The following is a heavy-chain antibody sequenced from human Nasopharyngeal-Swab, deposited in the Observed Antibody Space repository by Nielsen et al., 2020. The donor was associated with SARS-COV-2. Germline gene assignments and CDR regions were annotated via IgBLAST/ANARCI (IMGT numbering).Heavy chain of an antibody. Sequence: VRQAPGKGLEWVSSISSSSYIYYADSVKGRFTISRDNAKNSLYLQMNSLRAEDTAVYYCARDSYHYDTSGYYYYFDYWGQGTLVTVSS. CDR3: ARDSYHYDTSGYYYYFDY. D-gene: IGHD3-22*01. J-gene: IGHJ4*02. CDR2: ISSSSYI. V-gene: IGHV3-69-1*01.